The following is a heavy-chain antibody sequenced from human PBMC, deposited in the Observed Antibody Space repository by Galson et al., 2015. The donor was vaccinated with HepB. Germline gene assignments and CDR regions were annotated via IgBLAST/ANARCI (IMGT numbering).Heavy chain of an antibody. J-gene: IGHJ6*02. D-gene: IGHD3-22*01. CDR1: GYTFSDYT. V-gene: IGHV1-3*01. CDR3: ARSPLFYYHSSAYFYYYGMDI. Sequence: CKASGYTFSDYTIHWVRQAPGQRLEWMGWINAGNGDTIYSQKFQDRVTITRDTSASTAYMELSSLRSEDTAVYYCARSPLFYYHSSAYFYYYGMDIWDQGTTVTVSS. CDR2: INAGNGDT.